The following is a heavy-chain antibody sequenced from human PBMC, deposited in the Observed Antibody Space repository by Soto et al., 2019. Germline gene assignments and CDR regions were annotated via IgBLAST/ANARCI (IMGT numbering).Heavy chain of an antibody. V-gene: IGHV4-34*01. CDR3: ARNPWSGWSGDWFDP. Sequence: KTSETLSLTCAVYGGSFSGYYWSWIRQPPGKGLEWIGEINHSGSTNYNPSLKSRVTISVDTSKNQFSLKLSSVTAADTAVYYCARNPWSGWSGDWFDPWGQGTLVTVSS. J-gene: IGHJ5*02. D-gene: IGHD6-19*01. CDR1: GGSFSGYY. CDR2: INHSGST.